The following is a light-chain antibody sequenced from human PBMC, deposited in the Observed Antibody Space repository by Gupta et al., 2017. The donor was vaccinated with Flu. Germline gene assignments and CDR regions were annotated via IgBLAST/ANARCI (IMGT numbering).Light chain of an antibody. Sequence: VTLGQPAINSCTSRKGIVYSNGKTYLQWFQQRPGQSPRRLIYRVSYRESGVPDRFSGSGSGTDFTLTISSVEAEDVGVYYCQQGSNSPRAFGQGTKVEIK. V-gene: IGKV2-30*01. J-gene: IGKJ1*01. CDR3: QQGSNSPRA. CDR1: KGIVYSNGKTY. CDR2: RVS.